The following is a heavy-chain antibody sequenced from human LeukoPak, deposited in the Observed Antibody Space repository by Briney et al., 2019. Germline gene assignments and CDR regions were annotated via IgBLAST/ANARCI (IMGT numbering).Heavy chain of an antibody. CDR3: AGVGSSGRWFDY. V-gene: IGHV4-31*03. Sequence: SETLSLTCTVSGGSISSGGYYWSWIRQHPGKGLEWIGYIYYSGSTYYNPSLKSRVTISVDTSKNQFSLKLSSVTAADTAVYYCAGVGSSGRWFDYWGQGTLVTVSS. CDR2: IYYSGST. D-gene: IGHD6-19*01. CDR1: GGSISSGGYY. J-gene: IGHJ4*02.